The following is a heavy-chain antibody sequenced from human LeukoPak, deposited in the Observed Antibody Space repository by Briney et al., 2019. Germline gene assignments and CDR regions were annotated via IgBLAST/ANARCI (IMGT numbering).Heavy chain of an antibody. J-gene: IGHJ3*02. V-gene: IGHV3-21*01. CDR1: GFTFSSYS. CDR3: ARDKLCSSSPGAFDI. D-gene: IGHD6-13*01. CDR2: ISSSSSYI. Sequence: PGGSLRLSCAASGFTFSSYSMNWVRQAPGKGLEWVSSISSSSSYIYYADSVKGRFTISRDNAKNSLYLQMNSLRAEDTAVYYCARDKLCSSSPGAFDIWGQGTMVTVSS.